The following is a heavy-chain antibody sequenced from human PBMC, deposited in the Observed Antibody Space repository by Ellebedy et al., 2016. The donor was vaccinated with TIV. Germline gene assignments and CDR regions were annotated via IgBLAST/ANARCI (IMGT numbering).Heavy chain of an antibody. CDR1: GFTFSSYA. D-gene: IGHD3-22*01. J-gene: IGHJ4*02. CDR2: ISYDGSRQ. V-gene: IGHV3-30-3*01. CDR3: ARERRGYYAEH. Sequence: PGGSLRLSCAASGFTFSSYAMHWVRQAPGKGLEWVALISYDGSRQNYADSVKGRFTISRDSSTNTLYLQMNSLRAEDTAVYHCARERRGYYAEHWGQGTLVTVSS.